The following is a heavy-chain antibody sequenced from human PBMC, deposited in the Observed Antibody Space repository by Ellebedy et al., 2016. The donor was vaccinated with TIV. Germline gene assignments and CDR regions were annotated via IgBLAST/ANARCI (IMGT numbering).Heavy chain of an antibody. Sequence: PGGSLRLSCAASGFTFSSYSINRVRQAPGKGLEWVSSISSSSSYIYYADSVKGRFTISRDNAMNSLYLQMTSLRAEDTAVYYCARVTGGPGSGAFDLWGQGTMVTVSS. CDR2: ISSSSSYI. CDR3: ARVTGGPGSGAFDL. D-gene: IGHD3-10*01. J-gene: IGHJ3*01. V-gene: IGHV3-21*01. CDR1: GFTFSSYS.